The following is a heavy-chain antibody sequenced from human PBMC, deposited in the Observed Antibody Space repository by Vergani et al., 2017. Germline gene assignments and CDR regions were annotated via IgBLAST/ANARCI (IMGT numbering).Heavy chain of an antibody. CDR1: GGTFSSYA. Sequence: QVQLVQSGAEVKKPGSSVKVSCKASGGTFSSYAISWVRQAPGQGLEWMGRISPIFGTANYAQKFQGRVTITADESTSTAYMELSSLRSEDTAVYYWARGIVVGTATPEYFQHWGQGTLVTVSS. CDR3: ARGIVVGTATPEYFQH. J-gene: IGHJ1*01. CDR2: ISPIFGTA. V-gene: IGHV1-69*18. D-gene: IGHD2-21*02.